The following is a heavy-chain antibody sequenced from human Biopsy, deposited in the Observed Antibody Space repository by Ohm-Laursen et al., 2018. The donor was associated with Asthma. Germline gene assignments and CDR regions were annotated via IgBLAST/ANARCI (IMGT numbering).Heavy chain of an antibody. CDR2: ISSDVRE. CDR1: VFTFRNFG. V-gene: IGHV3-30*03. D-gene: IGHD2-21*01. CDR3: VRWRSGYPDHYSDF. J-gene: IGHJ4*02. Sequence: LRLSCAASVFTFRNFGMHWVRQAPGKGLAWVALISSDVREWYADSVKGRFTISRDNSKNTLDLQMNSLRGDDTAVYYCVRWRSGYPDHYSDFWGLGTLVTVSS.